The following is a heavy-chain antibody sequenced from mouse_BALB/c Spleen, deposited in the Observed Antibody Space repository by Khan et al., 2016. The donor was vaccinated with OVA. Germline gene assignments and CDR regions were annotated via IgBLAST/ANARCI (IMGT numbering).Heavy chain of an antibody. CDR3: ARGGSSVPAWFTY. CDR2: IRFDGSN. CDR1: GYSITSGYF. J-gene: IGHJ3*01. V-gene: IGHV3-6*02. Sequence: EVQLQESGPGLVKPSQSLSLTCSVTGYSITSGYFWNWIRQFPGNELEWMGYIRFDGSNNYNPSLSNRISITRDTSKNQFFLKLKSVTPEDTSTYYCARGGSSVPAWFTYWGHGTLVTVSA. D-gene: IGHD3-1*01.